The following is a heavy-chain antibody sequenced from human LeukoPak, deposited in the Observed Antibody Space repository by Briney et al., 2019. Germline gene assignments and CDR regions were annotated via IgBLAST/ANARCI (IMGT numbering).Heavy chain of an antibody. CDR3: AKGAATRGSGSYYPMYPPGY. D-gene: IGHD3-10*01. Sequence: GGSLRLSCAASGFTFSSYAMSWVRQAPGKGLKWVSAISGSGGSTYYADSVKGRFTISRDNSKNTLYLQMNSLRAEDTAVYYCAKGAATRGSGSYYPMYPPGYWGQGTLVTVSS. V-gene: IGHV3-23*01. J-gene: IGHJ4*02. CDR2: ISGSGGST. CDR1: GFTFSSYA.